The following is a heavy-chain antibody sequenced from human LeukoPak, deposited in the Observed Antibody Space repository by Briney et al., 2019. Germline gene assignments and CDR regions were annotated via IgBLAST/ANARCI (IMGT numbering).Heavy chain of an antibody. CDR2: IKQDESEK. V-gene: IGHV3-7*01. CDR1: GFTFSSYW. J-gene: IGHJ6*03. CDR3: AKTGFQWGYYFYYMDV. Sequence: PGGSLRLSCAASGFTFSSYWMSWVRQAPGKGLEWVANIKQDESEKYYVDSVKGRFTISRDNAKNSLYLQMNSLIAEDTAVYYCAKTGFQWGYYFYYMDVWGKGTTVTVSS. D-gene: IGHD1-14*01.